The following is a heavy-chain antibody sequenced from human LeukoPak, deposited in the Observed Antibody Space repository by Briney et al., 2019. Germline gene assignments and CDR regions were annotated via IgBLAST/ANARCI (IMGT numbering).Heavy chain of an antibody. V-gene: IGHV1-69*13. CDR2: IIPIFGTA. CDR1: GYTFTSYG. Sequence: ASVKVSCKASGYTFTSYGISWVRQAPGQGLEWMGGIIPIFGTANYAQKFQGRVTITADESTSTAYMELSSLRSEDTAVYYCARDPSPDYDSSGYYPYYFDYWGRGTLVTVSS. CDR3: ARDPSPDYDSSGYYPYYFDY. J-gene: IGHJ4*02. D-gene: IGHD3-22*01.